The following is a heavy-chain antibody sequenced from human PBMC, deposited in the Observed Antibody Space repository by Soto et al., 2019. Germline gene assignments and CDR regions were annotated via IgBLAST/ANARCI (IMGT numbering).Heavy chain of an antibody. CDR3: ARSEATVPEY. D-gene: IGHD4-17*01. CDR2: THHSGRT. V-gene: IGHV4-4*02. CDR1: GGSMSSSNW. J-gene: IGHJ4*02. Sequence: KTSETLSLTCTVSGGSMSSSNWWNWVRQPPGKGLEWIGETHHSGRTNYNPSLKSRVIIAVDRSKNHFSLKLSSVTAADTAVYYCARSEATVPEYWGQGTLVTVSS.